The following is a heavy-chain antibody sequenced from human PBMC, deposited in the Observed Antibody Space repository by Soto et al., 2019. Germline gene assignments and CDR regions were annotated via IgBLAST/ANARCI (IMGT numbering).Heavy chain of an antibody. CDR2: IFGNGRTT. CDR3: AKDRHPDGLWPFDH. CDR1: GFTFATYT. Sequence: EVQLMESGGGLVQPGGSLRLSCAASGFTFATYTMTWVRQAPGKGLEWVSSIFGNGRTTFYADSVRGRFTISKDFSKDTLYLQMNSLRVEDTATYYCAKDRHPDGLWPFDHWGRGTLITVSS. V-gene: IGHV3-23*01. D-gene: IGHD2-8*01. J-gene: IGHJ4*01.